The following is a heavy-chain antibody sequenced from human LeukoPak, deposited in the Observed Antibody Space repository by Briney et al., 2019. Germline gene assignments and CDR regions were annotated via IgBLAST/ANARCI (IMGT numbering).Heavy chain of an antibody. V-gene: IGHV3-48*01. CDR3: ARAPTVLVGYCSSSSCQAAY. Sequence: GGSLRLSCAASGVTFSSYSMNWVRQAPGKGLEWVSYISTSSSIIYYADSVKGRFTISRDNAKNSLYLQMNSLRVEDTAVYHCARAPTVLVGYCSSSSCQAAYWGQGTLVTVSS. D-gene: IGHD2-2*01. CDR2: ISTSSSII. J-gene: IGHJ4*02. CDR1: GVTFSSYS.